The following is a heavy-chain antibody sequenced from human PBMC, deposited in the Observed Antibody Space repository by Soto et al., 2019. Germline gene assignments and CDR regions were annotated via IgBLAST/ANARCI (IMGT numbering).Heavy chain of an antibody. Sequence: EVHLLESGGGLVQPGGSLRLSCAASGFTFSNYAMTWDRQAPGKGLEWVSVISGTGGGTNNADSAKGRFTTSRDNSKNTLYLQMNSLRAEDTAVYYCAKRAFYGSGIPNYYGMDVWGQGTAVTVSS. CDR1: GFTFSNYA. CDR3: AKRAFYGSGIPNYYGMDV. CDR2: ISGTGGGT. J-gene: IGHJ6*02. D-gene: IGHD3-10*01. V-gene: IGHV3-23*01.